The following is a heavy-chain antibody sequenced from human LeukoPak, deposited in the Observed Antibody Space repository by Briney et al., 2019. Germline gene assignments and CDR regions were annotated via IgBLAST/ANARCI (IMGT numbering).Heavy chain of an antibody. Sequence: GGSLRLSCAASGFTFSGSAMHWVRQASGKGLEWVGRIRSKANSYATAYAASVKGRFTISRDDSKNTAYLQMNSLKTEDTAVYYCTTLVIDYYDSGNYIARGDYWGQGTLVTVSS. J-gene: IGHJ4*02. CDR3: TTLVIDYYDSGNYIARGDY. V-gene: IGHV3-73*01. CDR1: GFTFSGSA. D-gene: IGHD3-10*01. CDR2: IRSKANSYAT.